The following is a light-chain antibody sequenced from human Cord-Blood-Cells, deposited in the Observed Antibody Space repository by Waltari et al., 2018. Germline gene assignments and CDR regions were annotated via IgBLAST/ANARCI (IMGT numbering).Light chain of an antibody. CDR1: QGISSY. Sequence: AIRITQSPSSLSASTGDRVTITCRASQGISSYLAWYQQKPGKAPKLLIYAASTLQSGVPSMFSGSGSGTDFTLTISCLQSEDFATYYWQQYYSYPWTFGQGTKVEIK. J-gene: IGKJ1*01. CDR3: QQYYSYPWT. V-gene: IGKV1-8*01. CDR2: AAS.